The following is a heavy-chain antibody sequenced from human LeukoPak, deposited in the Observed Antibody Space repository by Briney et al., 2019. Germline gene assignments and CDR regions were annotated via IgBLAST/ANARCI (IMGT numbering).Heavy chain of an antibody. V-gene: IGHV1-8*01. D-gene: IGHD1-14*01. CDR2: MNPSSGNT. Sequence: ASVKVSCKASGYTFTSYDINWVRRATGQGLEWMGWMNPSSGNTGYAQKFQGRVTMTRNTSISTAYMELSSLRSEDTAVYYCARSALPDDAFDIWGQGTMVTVSS. CDR3: ARSALPDDAFDI. J-gene: IGHJ3*02. CDR1: GYTFTSYD.